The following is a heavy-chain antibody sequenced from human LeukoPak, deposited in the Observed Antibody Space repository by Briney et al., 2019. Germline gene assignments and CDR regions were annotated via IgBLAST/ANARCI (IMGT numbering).Heavy chain of an antibody. D-gene: IGHD6-19*01. CDR3: ASTYSSGWYGGDY. V-gene: IGHV4-34*01. J-gene: IGHJ4*02. CDR1: GRSFTGYY. Sequence: SETLSLTCAVYGRSFTGYYWSWVRQPPGRGLEWIGEITHTGSTRYNPSLKSRVTISADTSKIQFSLKLHSVTAADTAIYYCASTYSSGWYGGDYWGQGTLVTVSS. CDR2: ITHTGST.